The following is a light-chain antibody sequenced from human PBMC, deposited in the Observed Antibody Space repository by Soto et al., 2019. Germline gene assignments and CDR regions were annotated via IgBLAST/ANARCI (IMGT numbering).Light chain of an antibody. CDR2: DAS. V-gene: IGKV3-11*01. J-gene: IGKJ1*01. CDR3: QQRSNWPWT. Sequence: EIVLTQSPATLSLSPGERATLSCRASQSVSRYLAWYQQQHGQAPRLLLYDASNRVPGIPARFSGSGSGTDFILPISSLEPEDVAVSYCQQRSNWPWTFGQGTKVEIK. CDR1: QSVSRY.